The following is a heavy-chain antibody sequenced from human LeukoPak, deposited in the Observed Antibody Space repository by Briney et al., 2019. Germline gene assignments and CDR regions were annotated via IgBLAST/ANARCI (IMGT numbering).Heavy chain of an antibody. CDR3: ARRNYPDAFDI. Sequence: GGSLRLSCAASGFTFSSYSMNWVRQAPGKGLEWVSLLYSGGGTDYADSVKGRFAISRDNSKNTLYLQMNSLRTDDTAVYYCARRNYPDAFDIWGRGTMVTVSS. CDR2: LYSGGGT. CDR1: GFTFSSYS. D-gene: IGHD1-7*01. V-gene: IGHV3-66*01. J-gene: IGHJ3*02.